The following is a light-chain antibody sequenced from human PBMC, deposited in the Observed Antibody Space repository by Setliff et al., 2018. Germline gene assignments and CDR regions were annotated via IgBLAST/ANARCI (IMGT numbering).Light chain of an antibody. V-gene: IGLV2-14*01. Sequence: QSVLTQPASVSGSPGQSITISCTGTSSDVGGYKCVSWYQQHPGKAPKLMIYEVTYRPSGVSNRFSGSKSGNTASLTISGLQAEDEADYYCSSYSNSSMLVFGTGTRSPS. CDR3: SSYSNSSMLV. CDR1: SSDVGGYKC. J-gene: IGLJ1*01. CDR2: EVT.